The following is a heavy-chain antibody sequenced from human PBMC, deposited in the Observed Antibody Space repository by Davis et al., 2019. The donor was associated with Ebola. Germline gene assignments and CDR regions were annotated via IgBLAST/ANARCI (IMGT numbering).Heavy chain of an antibody. CDR2: IRGSGDST. V-gene: IGHV3-23*01. D-gene: IGHD3-10*01. CDR1: GFTFSSYD. J-gene: IGHJ6*02. CDR3: AREGIVWFGELFYYYYGMDV. Sequence: GESLKISCAASGFTFSSYDMSWVRQAPGKGLEWVSAIRGSGDSTYSADSVKGRFTISRDNAKNSLYLQMNSLRAEDKAVYYCAREGIVWFGELFYYYYGMDVWGQGTTVTVSS.